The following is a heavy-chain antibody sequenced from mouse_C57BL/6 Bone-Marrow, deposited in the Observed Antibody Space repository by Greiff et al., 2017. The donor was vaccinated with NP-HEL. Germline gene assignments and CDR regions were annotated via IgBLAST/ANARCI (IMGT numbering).Heavy chain of an antibody. CDR2: ISDGGSYT. CDR3: ARDRVVTLDY. CDR1: GFTFSSYA. Sequence: EVKLVESGGGLVKPGGSLKLSCAASGFTFSSYAMSWVRQTPEKRLEWVATISDGGSYTYYPDNVKGRFTISRDNAKNNLYLQMSHLKSEDTAMYYCARDRVVTLDYWGQGTTLTVSS. V-gene: IGHV5-4*01. D-gene: IGHD2-5*01. J-gene: IGHJ2*01.